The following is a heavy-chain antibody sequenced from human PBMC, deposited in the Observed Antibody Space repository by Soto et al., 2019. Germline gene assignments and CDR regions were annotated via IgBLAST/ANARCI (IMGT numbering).Heavy chain of an antibody. V-gene: IGHV4-59*01. CDR2: IYYSGST. J-gene: IGHJ4*02. D-gene: IGHD3-3*01. CDR3: ARLEASITIFGVVPYFDY. Sequence: SETLSLTCTVSCGSISSYYWSWIRQPPGKGLEWIGYIYYSGSTNYNPSLKSRVTISVDTSKNQFSLKLSSVTAADTAVYYCARLEASITIFGVVPYFDYWGQGTLVTVSS. CDR1: CGSISSYY.